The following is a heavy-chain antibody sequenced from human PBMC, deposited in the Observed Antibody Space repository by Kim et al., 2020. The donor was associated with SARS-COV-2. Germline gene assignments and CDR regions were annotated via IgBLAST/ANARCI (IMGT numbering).Heavy chain of an antibody. V-gene: IGHV4-34*01. D-gene: IGHD3-10*01. CDR2: INHSGST. J-gene: IGHJ6*01. Sequence: SETLSLTCAVYGGSFSGYYWSWIRQPPGKGLEWIGEINHSGSTNYNPSLKSRVTISVDTSKNQFSLKLSSVTAADTAVYYCARGRSGGSGSNYPYYYGL. CDR1: GGSFSGYY. CDR3: ARGRSGGSGSNYPYYYGL.